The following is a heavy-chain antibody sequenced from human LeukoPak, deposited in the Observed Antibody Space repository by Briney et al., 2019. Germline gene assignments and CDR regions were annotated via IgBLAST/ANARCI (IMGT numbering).Heavy chain of an antibody. CDR2: IYTSGST. J-gene: IGHJ4*02. V-gene: IGHV4-4*09. Sequence: PSETLSLTCTVSGGSISSYYWSWIRQPPGKGLEWIGYIYTSGSTNSNPSLNRRVTISVDTSKNQFSLKLSSVAAAHTAVYYCARQCSSTSCYFGVFDCWGQGTLV. CDR3: ARQCSSTSCYFGVFDC. CDR1: GGSISSYY. D-gene: IGHD2-2*01.